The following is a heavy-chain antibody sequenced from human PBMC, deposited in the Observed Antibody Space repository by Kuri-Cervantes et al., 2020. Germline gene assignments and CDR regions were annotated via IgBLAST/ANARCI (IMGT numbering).Heavy chain of an antibody. V-gene: IGHV5-51*01. CDR2: IYPGASDT. CDR3: ARHLGWRYYDIEWSSDY. D-gene: IGHD3-22*01. J-gene: IGHJ4*02. Sequence: GESLKISCKGSGYRFTSYWNGWVRQMPGKGLEWMGIIYPGASDTRYSTSCQGQVTISDDKSISTAYLQWRSLKAWDTAMYYCARHLGWRYYDIEWSSDYWGQGTLVTVSS. CDR1: GYRFTSYW.